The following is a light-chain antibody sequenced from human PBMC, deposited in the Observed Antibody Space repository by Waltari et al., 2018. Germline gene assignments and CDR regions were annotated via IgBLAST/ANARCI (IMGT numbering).Light chain of an antibody. J-gene: IGKJ1*01. CDR3: QQYGSSPPWT. CDR2: GVS. CDR1: QSVSSSY. V-gene: IGKV3-20*01. Sequence: EIVLTQSPGTLSLSPGESATLSCRASQSVSSSYLAWYQHKPGQAPRLLIYGVSSRATGIPDRFSGSGSGTDFTLTISRLEPEDFAVYYCQQYGSSPPWTFGQGTKVEIK.